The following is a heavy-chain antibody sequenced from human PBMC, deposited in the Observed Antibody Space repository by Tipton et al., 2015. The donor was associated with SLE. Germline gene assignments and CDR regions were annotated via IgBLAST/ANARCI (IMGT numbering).Heavy chain of an antibody. D-gene: IGHD6-6*01. CDR3: ARLIAARLPFDY. V-gene: IGHV4-31*03. Sequence: TLSLTCTVSGGSIRSVNDYWSWIRHHPGKGLEWIGYIYFSGSTYLNPSLKSRFSISLDTSKNQFSLKVTSVTAADTAVYYCARLIAARLPFDYWGKGTLVTVSS. CDR1: GGSIRSVNDY. CDR2: IYFSGST. J-gene: IGHJ4*02.